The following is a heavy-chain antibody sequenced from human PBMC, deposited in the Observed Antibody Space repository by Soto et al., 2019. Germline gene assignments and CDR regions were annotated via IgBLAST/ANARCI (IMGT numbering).Heavy chain of an antibody. CDR1: GDSISSSSYY. CDR3: ATQEVGGSYVYTFDP. J-gene: IGHJ5*02. CDR2: IYYSGST. Sequence: SETLSLTCTVSGDSISSSSYYWGWIRQPPGKGLEWIGSIYYSGSTYYNPSLKSRVTISVDTSKNQFSLKLSSVTAADTAVYYCATQEVGGSYVYTFDPWGQGTLVTVSS. D-gene: IGHD1-26*01. V-gene: IGHV4-39*01.